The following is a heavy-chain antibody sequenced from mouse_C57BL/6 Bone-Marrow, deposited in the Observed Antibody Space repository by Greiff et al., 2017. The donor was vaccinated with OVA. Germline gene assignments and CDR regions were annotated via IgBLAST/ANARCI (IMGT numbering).Heavy chain of an antibody. Sequence: EVQLQQSGPELVKPGASVKIPCKASGYTFTDYNMDWVKQSHGKSLEWIGDINPNNGGTIYNQKFKGEATLTVDKSSSTAYMELRSLTSEDTAVYYCVKRGYGSSFNWYFDVWGTGTTVTVSS. J-gene: IGHJ1*03. CDR3: VKRGYGSSFNWYFDV. D-gene: IGHD1-1*01. CDR2: INPNNGGT. CDR1: GYTFTDYN. V-gene: IGHV1-18*01.